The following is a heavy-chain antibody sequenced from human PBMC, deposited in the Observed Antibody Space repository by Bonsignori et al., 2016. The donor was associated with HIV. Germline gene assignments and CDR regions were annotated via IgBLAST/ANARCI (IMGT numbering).Heavy chain of an antibody. D-gene: IGHD2-15*01. V-gene: IGHV1-69*13. CDR3: ARAVGYCSGGSCYSGDAFDI. Sequence: SVKVSCKASGYTFTSYGISWVRQAPGQGLEWMGGIIPIFGTANYAQKFQGRVTITADESTSTAYMELSSLRSEDTAVYYCARAVGYCSGGSCYSGDAFDIWGQGTMVTVSS. CDR1: GYTFTSYG. J-gene: IGHJ3*02. CDR2: IIPIFGTA.